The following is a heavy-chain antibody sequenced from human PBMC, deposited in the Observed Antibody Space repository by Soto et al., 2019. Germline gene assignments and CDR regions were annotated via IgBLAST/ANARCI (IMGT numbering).Heavy chain of an antibody. CDR1: GGSISSGGYY. CDR3: VRGQPHRITIFEVVIRSYDYGMDV. D-gene: IGHD3-3*01. V-gene: IGHV4-31*03. CDR2: IYYRGST. Sequence: SETLSLTCTVSGGSISSGGYYWSWIRQHPGKGLEWIGYIYYRGSTYYNPSLESRITMAVDTSKNQFSLKLSSVTAADTAVYFCVRGQPHRITIFEVVIRSYDYGMDVWGQGTTVTVSS. J-gene: IGHJ6*02.